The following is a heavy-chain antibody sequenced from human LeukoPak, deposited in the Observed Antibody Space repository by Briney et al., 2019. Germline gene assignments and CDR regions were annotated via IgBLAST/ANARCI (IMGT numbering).Heavy chain of an antibody. CDR3: ARESSSSNIDY. J-gene: IGHJ4*02. CDR2: IKQDGSEK. Sequence: GGSLRLSCAASGFTFSSYWMSWVRQAPGKGLEWVANIKQDGSEKYYVDSVKGRFTISRDNAKNSLYLQMNSMRAEDTAVYYCARESSSSNIDYWGQGTLVTVSS. V-gene: IGHV3-7*01. CDR1: GFTFSSYW. D-gene: IGHD6-6*01.